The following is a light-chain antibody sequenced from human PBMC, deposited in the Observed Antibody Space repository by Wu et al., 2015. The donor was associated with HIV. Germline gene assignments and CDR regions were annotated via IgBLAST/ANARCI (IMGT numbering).Light chain of an antibody. Sequence: EIVMTQSPATLSVSPGERATLSCRASQSVRSKLAWYQQKPGQAPRLLIYGASTRATGIPARFSGSGSGTEFTLTISSLQSEDFAVYYCQQYINWPRTFGQGTKVEIK. CDR2: GAS. V-gene: IGKV3-15*01. J-gene: IGKJ1*01. CDR1: QSVRSK. CDR3: QQYINWPRT.